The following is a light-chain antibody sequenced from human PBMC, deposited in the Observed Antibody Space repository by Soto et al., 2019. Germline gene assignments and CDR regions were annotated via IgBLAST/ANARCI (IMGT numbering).Light chain of an antibody. CDR2: SAS. V-gene: IGKV3-20*01. Sequence: EIVLTQWAATLSLSPGERATLACRASQSIXKSLGWYKGKPGQAPRFLXDSASSMATGSPDRLSGSGSGTDFTLTISRLDPEDFAVYYFQQYGSATWTFGQGTKVDIK. CDR3: QQYGSATWT. CDR1: QSIXKS. J-gene: IGKJ1*01.